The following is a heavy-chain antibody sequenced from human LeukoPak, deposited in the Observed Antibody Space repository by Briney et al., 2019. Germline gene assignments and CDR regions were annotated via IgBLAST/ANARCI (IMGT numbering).Heavy chain of an antibody. V-gene: IGHV3-53*01. J-gene: IGHJ4*02. Sequence: GGSLRLSCAASGFSVSSNYLSWVRQAPGEGLEWVSGISDNGGGTYYADSVKGRFTISRDNSKNMLYLQMNSLRAEDTAVYYCAKESGALGAPLYDYWGQGILVTGSS. CDR2: ISDNGGGT. CDR1: GFSVSSNY. CDR3: AKESGALGAPLYDY. D-gene: IGHD4/OR15-4a*01.